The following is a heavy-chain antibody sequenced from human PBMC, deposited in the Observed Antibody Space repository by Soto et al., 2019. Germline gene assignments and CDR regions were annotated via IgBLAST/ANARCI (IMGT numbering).Heavy chain of an antibody. CDR1: GFTFSSYA. CDR2: ISGSGGST. J-gene: IGHJ4*02. CDR3: AKGGYGASVEWELDY. D-gene: IGHD1-26*01. Sequence: GGSLRLSCAASGFTFSSYAMSWVRQAPGKGLEWVSAISGSGGSTYYADSVKGRFTISRDNSKNTLYLQMNSLRAEDSAVYYCAKGGYGASVEWELDYWGQGTLVTVSS. V-gene: IGHV3-23*01.